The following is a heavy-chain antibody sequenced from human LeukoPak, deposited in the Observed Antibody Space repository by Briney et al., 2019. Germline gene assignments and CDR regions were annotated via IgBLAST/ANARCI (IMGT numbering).Heavy chain of an antibody. J-gene: IGHJ5*02. CDR2: ISGSGGST. CDR3: AKGGQQLVRFNWFDH. CDR1: GFTFSSYA. Sequence: GGSLRLSCAASGFTFSSYAMSWVRQAPGKGLEWVSAISGSGGSTYYADSVKGRFTISRDNSKNTLYLQMNSLRAEDTAVYYCAKGGQQLVRFNWFDHWGQGTLVTVSS. D-gene: IGHD6-13*01. V-gene: IGHV3-23*01.